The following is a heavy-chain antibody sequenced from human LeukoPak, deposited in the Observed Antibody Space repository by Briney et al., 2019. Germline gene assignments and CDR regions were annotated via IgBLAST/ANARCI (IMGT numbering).Heavy chain of an antibody. CDR2: ISAYNGNT. J-gene: IGHJ4*02. D-gene: IGHD3-22*01. CDR3: ARSPYYYDSSGYYMVY. Sequence: ASVTVSCKASGYTFTSYGISWVRQAPGQGLEWMGWISAYNGNTNYAQKLQGRVTMTTDTSTSTAYMELRSLRSDDTAVYYCARSPYYYDSSGYYMVYWGQGTLVTVSS. V-gene: IGHV1-18*01. CDR1: GYTFTSYG.